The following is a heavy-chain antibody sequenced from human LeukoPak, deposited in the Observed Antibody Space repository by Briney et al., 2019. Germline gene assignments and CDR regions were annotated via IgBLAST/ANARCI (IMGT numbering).Heavy chain of an antibody. CDR3: AKGPQLGSGYHPDY. D-gene: IGHD3-22*01. J-gene: IGHJ4*02. Sequence: SGGSLRLSCAASGFTLSSAAMTWVPQAPGKGLEWVSNITGSDDRPYYTDSVKGRFTSSRDHSQSTVHLQMNTLRVEDTAIYYCAKGPQLGSGYHPDYWGQGTLVTVSS. CDR2: ITGSDDRP. CDR1: GFTLSSAA. V-gene: IGHV3-23*01.